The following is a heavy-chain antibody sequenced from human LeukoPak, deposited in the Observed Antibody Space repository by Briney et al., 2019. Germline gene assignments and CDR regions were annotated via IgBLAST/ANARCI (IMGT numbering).Heavy chain of an antibody. D-gene: IGHD3-9*01. Sequence: SETLSLTCTVSGGSISSYYWSWIRQPPGKGLEWIGYIYYSGSTHYNPSLKSRVTISVDTSKNQFSLKLSSVTAADTAVYYCARGALTGPFYFDYWGQGTLVTVSS. CDR2: IYYSGST. V-gene: IGHV4-59*01. CDR1: GGSISSYY. J-gene: IGHJ4*02. CDR3: ARGALTGPFYFDY.